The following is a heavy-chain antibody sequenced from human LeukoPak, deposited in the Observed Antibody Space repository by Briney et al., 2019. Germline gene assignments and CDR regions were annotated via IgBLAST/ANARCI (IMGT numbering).Heavy chain of an antibody. V-gene: IGHV4-34*01. Sequence: SETLSLTCAAYGGSFSGYYWSWIRQPPGKGLEWIGEINHSGSTNYNPSLKSRVTISVDTSKNQFSLKLSSVTAADTAVYYCARLSSMCSSTSCYLPFDYWGQGTLVTVSS. D-gene: IGHD2-2*01. CDR1: GGSFSGYY. CDR3: ARLSSMCSSTSCYLPFDY. CDR2: INHSGST. J-gene: IGHJ4*02.